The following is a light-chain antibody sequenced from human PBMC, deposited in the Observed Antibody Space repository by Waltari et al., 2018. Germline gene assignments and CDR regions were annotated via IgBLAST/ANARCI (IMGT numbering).Light chain of an antibody. CDR3: QQSSRLPYT. CDR1: QSVSSS. CDR2: DAS. J-gene: IGKJ2*01. V-gene: IGKV3-11*01. Sequence: EIVLTQSPATLSLSPGERATLSCRASQSVSSSLAWYQQKPGQAPRRLIYDASNRATGIPARFSVSGSGTDFTLTISSLQPEDSASYFCQQSSRLPYTFGQGTKLEMK.